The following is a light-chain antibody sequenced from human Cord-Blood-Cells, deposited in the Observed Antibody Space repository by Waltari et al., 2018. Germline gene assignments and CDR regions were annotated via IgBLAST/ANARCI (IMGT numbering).Light chain of an antibody. J-gene: IGLJ3*02. CDR3: AAWDDSLSGWV. V-gene: IGLV1-47*01. CDR2: RNN. Sequence: QSVLTQPPSASGTPGQRVTISCSGSISNIGSNYVYWYQQLPGTAPKLLIYRNNQRPSGVPDRFSGSKSGTSASLAISGPRSEDEADYYCAAWDDSLSGWVFGGGTKLTVL. CDR1: ISNIGSNY.